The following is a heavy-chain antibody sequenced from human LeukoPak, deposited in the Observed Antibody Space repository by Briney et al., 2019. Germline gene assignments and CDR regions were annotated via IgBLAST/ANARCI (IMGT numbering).Heavy chain of an antibody. Sequence: GESLKISCKGSGYTFTSHWIGWVRQMPGKGLEWMGIIYPADSDTRYSPSFQGQVTISADKSITTAYLQWSSLKASDTAMYYCARKRDSSSWVDYWGQGTQVTVSS. CDR1: GYTFTSHW. D-gene: IGHD6-13*01. V-gene: IGHV5-51*01. CDR2: IYPADSDT. CDR3: ARKRDSSSWVDY. J-gene: IGHJ4*02.